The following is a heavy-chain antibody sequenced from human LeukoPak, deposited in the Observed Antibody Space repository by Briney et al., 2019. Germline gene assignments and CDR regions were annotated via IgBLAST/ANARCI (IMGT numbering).Heavy chain of an antibody. J-gene: IGHJ6*03. V-gene: IGHV1-69*05. CDR1: GGTFSSYA. CDR2: MIPIFGTA. CDR3: ARQDTAMVTSGYYYYYMDV. Sequence: SVTVSFKASGGTFSSYAISGVRQAPGQGLEWMGGMIPIFGTANYAQKFQGRVTITTDESTSTAYLELSSLRSEDTAVYYCARQDTAMVTSGYYYYYMDVWGKGTTVTVSS. D-gene: IGHD5-18*01.